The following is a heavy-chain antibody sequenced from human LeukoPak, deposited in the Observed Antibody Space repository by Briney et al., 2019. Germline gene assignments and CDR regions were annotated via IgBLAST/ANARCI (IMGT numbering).Heavy chain of an antibody. CDR2: ISSSGSTI. D-gene: IGHD6-19*01. CDR3: ARVHHDTQWLDYYYYYGMDV. J-gene: IGHJ6*02. V-gene: IGHV3-11*01. Sequence: GGSLRLSCAASGFTFSDYYMSWIRQAPGKGLEWVSYISSSGSTIYYADSVKGRFTISRDNAKNSLYLQMNSLRAEDTAVYYCARVHHDTQWLDYYYYYGMDVWGQGTTVTVSS. CDR1: GFTFSDYY.